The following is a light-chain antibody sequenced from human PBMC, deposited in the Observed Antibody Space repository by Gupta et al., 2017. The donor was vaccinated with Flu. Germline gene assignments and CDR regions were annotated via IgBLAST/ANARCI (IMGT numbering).Light chain of an antibody. Sequence: EVVLTQSPATLSLSPGERATLSCRASQSVRSYLAWYQQKPGQAPRLLIYDASNRATGIPARFSGSGSGTDFTRTSSSLEPEDFTVYYCQQRSDWPSLTFGGGTKVEIK. CDR1: QSVRSY. J-gene: IGKJ4*01. V-gene: IGKV3-11*01. CDR3: QQRSDWPSLT. CDR2: DAS.